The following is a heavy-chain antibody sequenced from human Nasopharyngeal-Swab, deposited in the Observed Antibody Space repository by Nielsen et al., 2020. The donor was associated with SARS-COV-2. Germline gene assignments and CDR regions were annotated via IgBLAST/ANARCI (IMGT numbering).Heavy chain of an antibody. CDR2: IKSKTEGGTT. CDR3: TTDLHDYGDYDY. Sequence: GGSLRLSCGASGFTLSNAWMSWVRQATAKGLEWVGRIKSKTEGGTTDYAAPVKGRFTISRDDSKNTLFLQMNSLKTEDTAVYYCTTDLHDYGDYDYWGQGTVVTVSS. V-gene: IGHV3-15*01. CDR1: GFTLSNAW. J-gene: IGHJ4*02. D-gene: IGHD4-17*01.